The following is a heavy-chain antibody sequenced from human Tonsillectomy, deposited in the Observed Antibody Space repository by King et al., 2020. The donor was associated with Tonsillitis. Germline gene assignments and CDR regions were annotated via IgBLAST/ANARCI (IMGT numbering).Heavy chain of an antibody. CDR3: ANLFGIGIEGVEV. Sequence: VQLQQWGAGLLKPSETLSLTCAVYGGSFSGPYWSWIRQPPGKGLEWIGEINHSGSTKYNPSLKSRVTMSVDTSKNQFSLKRSSVTAADTAVYYCANLFGIGIEGVEVWGPGTTVTVTS. CDR2: INHSGST. V-gene: IGHV4-34*01. J-gene: IGHJ6*01. CDR1: GGSFSGPY. D-gene: IGHD3-16*01.